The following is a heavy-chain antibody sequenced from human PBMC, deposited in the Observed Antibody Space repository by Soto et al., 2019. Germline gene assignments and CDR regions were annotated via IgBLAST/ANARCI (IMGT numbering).Heavy chain of an antibody. CDR3: ARDCPGEDGYQSCALEY. J-gene: IGHJ4*02. Sequence: PGGSLRLSCAASVFTFSDYYMSLIRQAPSKGLECVSYISISGSTIYYADSVKGRFTISRENAKNSLYLKMNSLRAEDTAVYYCARDCPGEDGYQSCALEYWGQGTLVTVSS. CDR2: ISISGSTI. V-gene: IGHV3-11*01. D-gene: IGHD5-12*01. CDR1: VFTFSDYY.